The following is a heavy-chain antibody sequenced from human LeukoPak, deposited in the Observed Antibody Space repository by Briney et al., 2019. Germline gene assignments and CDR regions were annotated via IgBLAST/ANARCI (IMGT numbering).Heavy chain of an antibody. J-gene: IGHJ4*02. D-gene: IGHD3-22*01. CDR3: ASSYYYDSSGSSVFDH. CDR2: INHSGST. V-gene: IGHV4-34*01. Sequence: SETLSLTCAVYGGSFSGYYWSWIRQPPGKGLEWIGEINHSGSTNYNPSLKSRVTISVDTSKNQFSLKLSSVTAADTAVYYCASSYYYDSSGSSVFDHWGQGTLVTVSS. CDR1: GGSFSGYY.